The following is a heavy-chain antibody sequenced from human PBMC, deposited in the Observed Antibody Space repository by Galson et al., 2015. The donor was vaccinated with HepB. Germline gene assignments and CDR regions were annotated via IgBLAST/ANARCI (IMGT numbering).Heavy chain of an antibody. CDR3: AKRRATGGKNLDRVTDY. D-gene: IGHD3/OR15-3a*01. V-gene: IGHV3-30*18. Sequence: SLRLSCAASGFTFSNYGIHWVRQTPSTGLEWVAVVSYNGNKRDYADSVKSRFTISRDNSKSTVYLQMNSLRPEDTAVYHCAKRRATGGKNLDRVTDYWGQGTLVTVPS. CDR2: VSYNGNKR. J-gene: IGHJ4*01. CDR1: GFTFSNYG.